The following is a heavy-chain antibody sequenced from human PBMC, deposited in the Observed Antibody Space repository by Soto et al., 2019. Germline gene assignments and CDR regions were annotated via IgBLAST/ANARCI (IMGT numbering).Heavy chain of an antibody. D-gene: IGHD6-13*01. CDR2: IYYSGGT. V-gene: IGHV4-31*03. Sequence: SETLSLTCTVSGGSISSGGYYWSWIRQHPGKGLEWIGYIYYSGGTYYNPSLKSRVTISVDTSKNQFSLKLSSVTAADTAVYYCARAKKGIAAAENWFDPWGQGTLVTVSS. J-gene: IGHJ5*02. CDR3: ARAKKGIAAAENWFDP. CDR1: GGSISSGGYY.